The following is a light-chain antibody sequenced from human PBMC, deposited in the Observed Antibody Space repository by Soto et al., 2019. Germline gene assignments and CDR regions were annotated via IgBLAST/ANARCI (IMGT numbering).Light chain of an antibody. V-gene: IGKV2-28*01. Sequence: DIVMTQSPLSLPVTPGEPASISCRSSQSLLHSNGYNYLDWYLQKPGQSPQLLIYLGSSRASGVPDRFSGGGSGTDFTLKISRVEAEDVGIYYCMQALQTPTTFGQGTKVDIK. J-gene: IGKJ1*01. CDR2: LGS. CDR3: MQALQTPTT. CDR1: QSLLHSNGYNY.